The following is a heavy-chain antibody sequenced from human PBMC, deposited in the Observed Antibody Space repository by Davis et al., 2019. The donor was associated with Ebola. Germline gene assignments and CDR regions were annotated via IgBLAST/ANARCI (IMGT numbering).Heavy chain of an antibody. CDR1: GFTFSSYW. J-gene: IGHJ4*02. CDR3: ARGSSGHFDY. V-gene: IGHV3-74*01. CDR2: INSDGSST. D-gene: IGHD1-26*01. Sequence: GESLKISCAASGFTFSSYWMHWVRQAPGKGLVWVSRINSDGSSTSYADSVKGRFTISRDNAKNTLYLQMNSLRAEDTAVYYCARGSSGHFDYWGQGTLVTVSS.